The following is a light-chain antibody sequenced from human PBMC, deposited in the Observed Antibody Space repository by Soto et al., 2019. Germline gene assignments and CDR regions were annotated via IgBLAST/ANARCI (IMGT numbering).Light chain of an antibody. V-gene: IGKV1-5*01. CDR2: HAS. CDR1: QSISSW. J-gene: IGKJ1*01. Sequence: DIQMTQSPATLSASVGERFTITCRASQSISSWLAWYQQKPGKAPKLLIYHASTLESGVPSRFSGSGSGTEFTLTISSLQPDDFATYYCHQYNSYSFGQGTKVDIK. CDR3: HQYNSYS.